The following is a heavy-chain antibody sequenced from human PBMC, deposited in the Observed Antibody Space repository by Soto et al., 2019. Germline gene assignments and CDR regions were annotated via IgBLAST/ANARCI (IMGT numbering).Heavy chain of an antibody. CDR3: ARDTNPAPLRFSMVTAPNYYYYYGMDV. CDR1: GFTFSSYS. Sequence: EVQLVESGGGLVKPGGSLRLSCAASGFTFSSYSMNWVRQAPGKGLEWVSSISSSSSYIYYADSVKGRFTISRDNAKNSQYLQMKSLRAEDTAVYYCARDTNPAPLRFSMVTAPNYYYYYGMDVWGQGTTVTVSS. J-gene: IGHJ6*02. V-gene: IGHV3-21*01. CDR2: ISSSSSYI. D-gene: IGHD5-18*01.